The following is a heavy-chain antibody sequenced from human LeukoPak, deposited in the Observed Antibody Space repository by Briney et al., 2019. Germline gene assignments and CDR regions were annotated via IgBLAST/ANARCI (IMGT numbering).Heavy chain of an antibody. CDR1: GYTFSSFG. V-gene: IGHV1-18*01. Sequence: GASVKVSCKASGYTFSSFGMTWVRQAPGLGFEWMGWISAYNGNTNYAQNFQGRVTMTADTSTSTGYMELSSLRSDDTAVYYCARDSGTISIPQGGFDLWGQGTTVTVSS. D-gene: IGHD2-2*02. CDR3: ARDSGTISIPQGGFDL. CDR2: ISAYNGNT. J-gene: IGHJ3*01.